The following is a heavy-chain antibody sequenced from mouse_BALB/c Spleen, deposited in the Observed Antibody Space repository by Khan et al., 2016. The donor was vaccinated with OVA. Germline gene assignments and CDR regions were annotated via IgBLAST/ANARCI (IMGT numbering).Heavy chain of an antibody. Sequence: VQLKQSGPSLVKPSQTLSLTCSVTGDSITSGFCNCIRTYLGNKFEYMGYIIYSGNTIYNPSLKSRISITLDTSKSQSYLQLNYVTTEDTATYYCARAYGSWTMDYWGQGTSVTVSS. J-gene: IGHJ4*01. CDR3: ARAYGSWTMDY. CDR1: GDSITSGF. V-gene: IGHV3-8*02. D-gene: IGHD1-1*01. CDR2: IIYSGNT.